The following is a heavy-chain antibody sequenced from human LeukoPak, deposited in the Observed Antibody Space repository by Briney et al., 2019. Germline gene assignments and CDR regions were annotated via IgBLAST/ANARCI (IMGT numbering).Heavy chain of an antibody. CDR2: IYYSGST. D-gene: IGHD6-19*01. CDR3: ARLFLGSSGNWFDP. J-gene: IGHJ5*02. V-gene: IGHV4-59*08. Sequence: PSETLSLTCTVSGGSISSYYWSWIRQPPGKGLEWIGYIYYSGSTNYNPSLKSRVTISVDTSKNQFSLKLSSVTAADTAAYYCARLFLGSSGNWFDPWGQGTLVTVSS. CDR1: GGSISSYY.